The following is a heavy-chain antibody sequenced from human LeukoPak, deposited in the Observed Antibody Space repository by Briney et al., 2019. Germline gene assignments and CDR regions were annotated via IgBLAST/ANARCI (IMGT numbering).Heavy chain of an antibody. CDR1: GGSFSGYY. CDR3: ARHAVAVAGSGYYYYMDV. J-gene: IGHJ6*03. D-gene: IGHD6-19*01. V-gene: IGHV4-34*01. Sequence: SETLSLTRAVYGGSFSGYYWSWIRQPPGKGLEWIGEINHSGSTNYNPSLKSRVTISVDTSKNQFSLKLSSVTAADTAVYYCARHAVAVAGSGYYYYMDVWGKGTTVTVSS. CDR2: INHSGST.